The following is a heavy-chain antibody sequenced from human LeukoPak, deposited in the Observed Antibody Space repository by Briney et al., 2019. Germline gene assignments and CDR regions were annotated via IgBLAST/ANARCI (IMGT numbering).Heavy chain of an antibody. CDR1: GFTFSSYS. J-gene: IGHJ4*02. V-gene: IGHV3-21*01. D-gene: IGHD6-13*01. CDR3: ARDPSYSSSLYYFDY. CDR2: ISSSSYI. Sequence: PGRSLRLSCAASGFTFSSYSMNWVRQAPGKGLEWVSSISSSSYIYYADSVKGRFTISRDNAKNSLYLQMNSLRAEDTAVYYCARDPSYSSSLYYFDYWGQGTLVTVSS.